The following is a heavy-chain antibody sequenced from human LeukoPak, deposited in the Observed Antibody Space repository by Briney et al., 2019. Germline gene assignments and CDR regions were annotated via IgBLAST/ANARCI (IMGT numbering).Heavy chain of an antibody. CDR3: AKDWRDRGDFHAFDI. Sequence: PGGSLRLSCAASGFTFSNYAMSWVRQAPGKGLEWVSTISDSGGGTYYADSVKGRFTISRDNSRNTLYLQMNSQRAEDTALYYCAKDWRDRGDFHAFDIWGQGTMVTVSS. D-gene: IGHD4-17*01. CDR1: GFTFSNYA. J-gene: IGHJ3*02. V-gene: IGHV3-23*01. CDR2: ISDSGGGT.